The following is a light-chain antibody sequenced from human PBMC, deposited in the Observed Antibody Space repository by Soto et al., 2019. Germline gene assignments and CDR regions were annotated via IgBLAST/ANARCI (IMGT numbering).Light chain of an antibody. CDR1: SSNIGNKY. J-gene: IGLJ2*01. CDR3: GTWDSSLNGGV. V-gene: IGLV1-51*02. Sequence: QSVLTQPPSVSAALGQRVTISCSGSSSNIGNKYVSWYQQLPGSAPKLLIYESNKRPSGIPDRFSGSKSGTPATLDITGLQTGDEADYYCGTWDSSLNGGVFGGGTKLTVL. CDR2: ESN.